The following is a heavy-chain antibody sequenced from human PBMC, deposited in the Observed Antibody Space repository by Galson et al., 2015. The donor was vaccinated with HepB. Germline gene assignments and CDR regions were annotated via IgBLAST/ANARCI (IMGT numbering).Heavy chain of an antibody. CDR1: GYSFSNYG. Sequence: SVKVSCKASGYSFSNYGLSWIRQAPGPGLEWMGWLSGYDGSTNYAQRFQGRVTMTADASTGTAYLGLRNLRSDDTAVYYCARDSRLELRLNNYFSYGMDVWGQGSAVIVSS. V-gene: IGHV1-18*01. J-gene: IGHJ6*02. CDR3: ARDSRLELRLNNYFSYGMDV. CDR2: LSGYDGST. D-gene: IGHD1-1*01.